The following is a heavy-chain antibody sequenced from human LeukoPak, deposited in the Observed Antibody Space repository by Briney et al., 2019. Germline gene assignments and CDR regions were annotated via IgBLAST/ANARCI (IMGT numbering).Heavy chain of an antibody. CDR1: GGSISSYY. CDR3: ARRLVLGKVAAFDY. Sequence: SETLSLTCTVSGGSISSYYWSWIRQPPGKGLEWIGYIYYSGSTNYNPSLKSRVTISVDTSKNQFSLKLSSVTAADTAVYYCARRLVLGKVAAFDYWGQGTLVTVSS. J-gene: IGHJ4*02. CDR2: IYYSGST. V-gene: IGHV4-59*08. D-gene: IGHD6-19*01.